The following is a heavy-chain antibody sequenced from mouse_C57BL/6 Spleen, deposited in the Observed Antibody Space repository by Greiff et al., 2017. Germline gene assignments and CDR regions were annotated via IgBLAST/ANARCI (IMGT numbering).Heavy chain of an antibody. CDR1: GYTFTDYN. D-gene: IGHD2-4*01. Sequence: EVQLQQSGPELVKPGASVKMSCKASGYTFTDYNMHWVKQSPGKSLEWIGYINPNNGGTSYNQKFKGKATLTVNTSSSTAYMELRNLTSEDSAVYYCAREDYDDAMDYWGQGTSVTVSS. CDR2: INPNNGGT. J-gene: IGHJ4*01. CDR3: AREDYDDAMDY. V-gene: IGHV1-22*01.